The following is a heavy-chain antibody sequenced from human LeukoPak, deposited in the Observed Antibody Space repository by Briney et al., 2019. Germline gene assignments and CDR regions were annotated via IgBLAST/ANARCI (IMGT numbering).Heavy chain of an antibody. CDR3: AKGSTGYFADL. J-gene: IGHJ5*02. Sequence: GGSQRLSCAASGFTFNNYGLIWVRQAPGKGLEWVAAISNDGGGIMYAAFVEGRFTISRDNSKNTLFLQMNSLRAEDTALYYCAKGSTGYFADLWGQGTLVTVSS. V-gene: IGHV3-23*01. CDR1: GFTFNNYG. D-gene: IGHD3-22*01. CDR2: ISNDGGGI.